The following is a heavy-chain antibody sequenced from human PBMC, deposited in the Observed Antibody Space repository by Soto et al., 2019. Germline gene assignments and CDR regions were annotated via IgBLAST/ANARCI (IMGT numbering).Heavy chain of an antibody. D-gene: IGHD1-26*01. CDR3: ARDIGRSGSYFDY. Sequence: PSETLSLPCTVSVGSISSYYWSLIRQPPGKGLEWIGYLYYSGSTNYNPSLKSRVTISVDTSQNQFSLKLSTVTAADTAVNYCARDIGRSGSYFDYWGQGTLVNVSS. V-gene: IGHV4-59*01. CDR2: LYYSGST. CDR1: VGSISSYY. J-gene: IGHJ4*02.